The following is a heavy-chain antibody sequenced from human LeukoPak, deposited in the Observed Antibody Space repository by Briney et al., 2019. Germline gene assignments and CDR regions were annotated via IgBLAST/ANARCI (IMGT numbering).Heavy chain of an antibody. D-gene: IGHD3-22*01. CDR2: INHSGST. CDR3: ARGRRSRITMIRADAFDI. V-gene: IGHV4-34*01. J-gene: IGHJ3*02. Sequence: SETLSLTCAVYGGSFSGYYWSWIRQPPGKGLEWIGEINHSGSTNYNPSLKSRVTISVDTSKNQFSLKLSSVTAADTAVYYCARGRRSRITMIRADAFDIWGQGTMVTVSS. CDR1: GGSFSGYY.